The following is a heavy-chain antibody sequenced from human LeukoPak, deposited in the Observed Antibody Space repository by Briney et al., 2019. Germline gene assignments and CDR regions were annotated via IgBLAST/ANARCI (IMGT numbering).Heavy chain of an antibody. D-gene: IGHD3-22*01. CDR1: GFTFSSFS. J-gene: IGHJ4*02. CDR2: ISSSSSYI. CDR3: ARGRDYYDSTGFDY. Sequence: GGSLRLSCAASGFTFSSFSMNWVRQAPGKGLEWVSSISSSSSYIYYADPVKGRFTISRDNAKNSLYLQMNSLRAEDTAVYYCARGRDYYDSTGFDYWGQGTLVTVSS. V-gene: IGHV3-21*01.